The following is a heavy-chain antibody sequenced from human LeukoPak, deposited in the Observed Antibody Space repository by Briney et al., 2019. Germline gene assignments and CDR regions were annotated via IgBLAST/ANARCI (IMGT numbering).Heavy chain of an antibody. CDR2: ISDSGAYT. J-gene: IGHJ5*02. CDR3: AKDYSKTSYYGSGTYYRPNWFDP. Sequence: GGTLRLSCAASGFTFTKYGMSWVRQAPGKGLEWISTISDSGAYTYYADFVKGRFTISRDNSKNTLYLQMNSMRAEDTAVYYCAKDYSKTSYYGSGTYYRPNWFDPWGQGTLVTVSS. CDR1: GFTFTKYG. V-gene: IGHV3-23*01. D-gene: IGHD3-10*01.